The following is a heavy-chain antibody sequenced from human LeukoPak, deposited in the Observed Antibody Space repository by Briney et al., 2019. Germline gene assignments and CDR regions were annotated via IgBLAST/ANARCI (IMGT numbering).Heavy chain of an antibody. CDR3: ARGSGYYLGNY. CDR2: IYGGGST. D-gene: IGHD3-22*01. Sequence: PGGSLRLSCAASGFTVSSIHVSWVRQAPGKGLEWVSVIYGGGSTYYADSVKGRFTISRDNSKNTLYLQMNSLRAEDTAVHYCARGSGYYLGNYWGQGTLVTVSS. J-gene: IGHJ4*02. CDR1: GFTVSSIH. V-gene: IGHV3-53*01.